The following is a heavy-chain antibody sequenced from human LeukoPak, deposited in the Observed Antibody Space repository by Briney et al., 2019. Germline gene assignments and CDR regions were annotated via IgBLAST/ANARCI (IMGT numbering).Heavy chain of an antibody. Sequence: PSETLSLTCTVSGGSISSYYWSWIRQPPGKGLEWIGYTYYSGSTNYNPSLKSRVTISVDTSKNQFSLKLSSVTAADTAVYYCARSPYYDFWSGYTDLNYYMDVWGKGTTVTVSS. J-gene: IGHJ6*03. CDR2: TYYSGST. CDR3: ARSPYYDFWSGYTDLNYYMDV. CDR1: GGSISSYY. V-gene: IGHV4-59*01. D-gene: IGHD3-3*01.